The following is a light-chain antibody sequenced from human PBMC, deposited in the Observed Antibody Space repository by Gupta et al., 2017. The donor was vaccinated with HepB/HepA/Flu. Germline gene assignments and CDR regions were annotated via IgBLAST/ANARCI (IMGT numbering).Light chain of an antibody. CDR2: AAS. CDR3: QQDNNWPRT. V-gene: IGKV3-15*01. CDR1: QSVSNN. J-gene: IGKJ2*01. Sequence: EIVMTQSPGTLSMSLGEGATLSCRASQSVSNNLAWYQQKPGQAPRLLISAASTRATGIPARFSGDGSGTEFTLTISSLQSEDFAVYYCQQDNNWPRTFGQGTKLEIK.